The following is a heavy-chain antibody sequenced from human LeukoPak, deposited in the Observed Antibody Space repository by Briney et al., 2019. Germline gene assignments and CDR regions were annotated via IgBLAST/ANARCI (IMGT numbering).Heavy chain of an antibody. Sequence: GGSLRLSCAASGFTFRSYSMNWVRQARGKGLEWVSYISSSGSTIYYADSVKGRFTISIDNAKNSLYLQMNSLRGGDTAVYYWVSVRSGYYFADWGEGTLVSASS. V-gene: IGHV3-48*01. CDR2: ISSSGSTI. J-gene: IGHJ4*02. CDR1: GFTFRSYS. CDR3: VSVRSGYYFAD. D-gene: IGHD3-9*01.